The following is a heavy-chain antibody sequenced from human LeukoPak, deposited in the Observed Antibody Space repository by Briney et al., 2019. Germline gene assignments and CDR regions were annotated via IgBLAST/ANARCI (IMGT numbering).Heavy chain of an antibody. J-gene: IGHJ6*02. Sequence: GASVKVSCKASGGTFSSYAISWVRQAPGQGLEWMGRIIPILGIANYAQKFQGRVTITADKSTSTAYMELSSVRSEDTAVYYCARAPRQRSYYYYGMDVWGQGTTVTVSS. CDR1: GGTFSSYA. CDR2: IIPILGIA. CDR3: ARAPRQRSYYYYGMDV. V-gene: IGHV1-69*04.